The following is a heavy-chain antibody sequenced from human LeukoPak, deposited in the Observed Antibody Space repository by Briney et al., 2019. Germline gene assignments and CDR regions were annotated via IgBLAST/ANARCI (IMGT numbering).Heavy chain of an antibody. Sequence: PGGSLRLSCAVSRFTFSNYWMSWVRQAPGKGLEWVANIKQDGSEKYYVDPVKGRFTITRDNAKNSPYLQMNSLRAEDRAVYYCARDRCSSTSCFIDYWGQGTLVTVS. CDR3: ARDRCSSTSCFIDY. V-gene: IGHV3-7*04. D-gene: IGHD2-2*01. CDR1: RFTFSNYW. CDR2: IKQDGSEK. J-gene: IGHJ4*02.